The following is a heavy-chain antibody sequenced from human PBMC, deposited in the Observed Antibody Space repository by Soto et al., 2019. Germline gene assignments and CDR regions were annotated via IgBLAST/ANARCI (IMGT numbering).Heavy chain of an antibody. V-gene: IGHV3-23*01. Sequence: PVGSLRLSCAASGFTFSSYAMSWVRQAPGKGLEWVSAISGSGGSTYYADSVKGRFTISRDNSKNTLYLQMNSLRAEDTAVYYCAKDRVADYYYYGMDVWGQGTTVTVSS. CDR3: AKDRVADYYYYGMDV. CDR2: ISGSGGST. D-gene: IGHD2-15*01. CDR1: GFTFSSYA. J-gene: IGHJ6*02.